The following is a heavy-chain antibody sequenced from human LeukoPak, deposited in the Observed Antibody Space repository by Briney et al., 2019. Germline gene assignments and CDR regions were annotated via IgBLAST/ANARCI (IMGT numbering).Heavy chain of an antibody. J-gene: IGHJ6*02. CDR1: GFSFSSYS. V-gene: IGHV3-21*01. CDR3: AKECWSGYYYYYGMDV. D-gene: IGHD6-13*01. Sequence: GGSLRLSCAASGFSFSSYSLNWVRQAPGRGLEWVSSINTGSYYIYYADSVKGRFTISRDNSKNTLYLQMNSLRAEDTAVYYCAKECWSGYYYYYGMDVWGQGTTVTVSS. CDR2: INTGSYYI.